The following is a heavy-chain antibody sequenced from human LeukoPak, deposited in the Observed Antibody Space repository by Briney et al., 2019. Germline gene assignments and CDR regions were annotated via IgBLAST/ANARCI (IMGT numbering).Heavy chain of an antibody. CDR1: GFTFSNYV. D-gene: IGHD1-26*01. CDR2: ISGSGGST. CDR3: AEEVGATYPTFDY. V-gene: IGHV3-23*01. Sequence: PGGSLRLSCAASGFTFSNYVMSWVRQAPGKGLEWVSSISGSGGSTYYADSMKGCFTISRDNSKNTLFLQMNSLRAEDTALYYCAEEVGATYPTFDYWGQGTLVTVSS. J-gene: IGHJ4*02.